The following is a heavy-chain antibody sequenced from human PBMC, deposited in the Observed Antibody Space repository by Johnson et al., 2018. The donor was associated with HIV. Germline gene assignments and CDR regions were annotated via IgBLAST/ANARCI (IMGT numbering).Heavy chain of an antibody. J-gene: IGHJ3*02. Sequence: VQLVESGGGVVQPGRSLRLSCAASGFTFSSYAMHWVRQAPGKGLEYVSAISSNGGSTYYANSVKGRFTISRDNSKNTLYLQMGSLRAEDMAVYYCARGGGYDVWSGWHAFDIWGQGTMVTVSS. D-gene: IGHD3-3*01. V-gene: IGHV3-64*01. CDR3: ARGGGYDVWSGWHAFDI. CDR2: ISSNGGST. CDR1: GFTFSSYA.